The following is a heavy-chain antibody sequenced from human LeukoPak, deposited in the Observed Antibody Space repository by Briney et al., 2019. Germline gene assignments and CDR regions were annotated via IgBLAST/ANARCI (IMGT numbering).Heavy chain of an antibody. CDR3: ARGLGYCSGGTCPNDY. CDR2: ISDFNGLT. V-gene: IGHV1-18*01. CDR1: GYSFSNYG. D-gene: IGHD2-15*01. Sequence: ASVKVSCKASGYSFSNYGISWVRQAPGQGLEWMGWISDFNGLTKYAQKLQDRATMTTDASTSTAYMELRSLTSDDTAIYYCARGLGYCSGGTCPNDYWGQGTLVTVSS. J-gene: IGHJ4*02.